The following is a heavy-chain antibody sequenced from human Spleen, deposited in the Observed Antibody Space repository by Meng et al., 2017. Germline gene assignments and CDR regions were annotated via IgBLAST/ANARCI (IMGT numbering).Heavy chain of an antibody. Sequence: ASVKVSCKASGYIFTSYAMHWVRQAPGQGLEWMGWINPNSGGTNYAQKFQGRVTMTRDTSISTAYMELSRLRSDDTAVYYCARTYYDSKGAFDIWGQGTMVTVSS. V-gene: IGHV1-2*02. D-gene: IGHD3-22*01. J-gene: IGHJ3*02. CDR1: GYIFTSYA. CDR2: INPNSGGT. CDR3: ARTYYDSKGAFDI.